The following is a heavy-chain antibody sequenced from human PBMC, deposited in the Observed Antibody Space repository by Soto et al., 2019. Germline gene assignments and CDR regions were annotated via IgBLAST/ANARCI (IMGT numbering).Heavy chain of an antibody. Sequence: GGSLRLSCAASGFTFASYVMSWVRQVPGKGLEWVSSISGGGDSTYEDSVKGRFTISRDNSKHTMYLRMNSLRAEDTAVYYCTKVGTLTGTTGYWGQGTLVTVSS. D-gene: IGHD1-7*01. CDR1: GFTFASYV. CDR3: TKVGTLTGTTGY. V-gene: IGHV3-23*01. J-gene: IGHJ4*02. CDR2: ISGGGDST.